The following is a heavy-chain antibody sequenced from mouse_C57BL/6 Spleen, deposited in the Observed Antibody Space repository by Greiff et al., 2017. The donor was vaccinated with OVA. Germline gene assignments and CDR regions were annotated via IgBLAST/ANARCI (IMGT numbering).Heavy chain of an antibody. J-gene: IGHJ2*01. D-gene: IGHD2-3*01. CDR3: ARAGWLLRGGYFDY. V-gene: IGHV1-69*01. CDR2: IDPSDSYT. Sequence: QVQLQQPGAELVMPGASVKLSCKASGYTFTSYWMHWVKQRPGQGLEWIGEIDPSDSYTNYNQKFKGKSTLTVDKSSSTAYMQLSSLTSEDSAVYYCARAGWLLRGGYFDYWGQGTNLTVSS. CDR1: GYTFTSYW.